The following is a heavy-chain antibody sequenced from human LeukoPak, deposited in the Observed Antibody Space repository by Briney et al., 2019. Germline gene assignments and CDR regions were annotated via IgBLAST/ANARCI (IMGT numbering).Heavy chain of an antibody. CDR3: AKAGAAPSETKLDN. CDR2: IWYDGSNK. D-gene: IGHD7-27*01. CDR1: GFAFSGHG. Sequence: GGSLRLSCAASGFAFSGHGMHWVRQAPGKGLAWVAFIWYDGSNKYYADSVKGRFTISRDNSKNTLYLQMNSLRVEDTAVYYCAKAGAAPSETKLDNWGQGTLVTVSS. V-gene: IGHV3-30*02. J-gene: IGHJ4*02.